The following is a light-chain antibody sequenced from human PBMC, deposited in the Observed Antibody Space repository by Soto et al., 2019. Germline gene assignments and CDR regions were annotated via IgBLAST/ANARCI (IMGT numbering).Light chain of an antibody. V-gene: IGKV3-20*01. J-gene: IGKJ1*01. CDR3: QQYDSLPRT. CDR1: QSLSGRY. Sequence: LTQSPGTLALSPGEGAPLSCRASQSLSGRYLAWYQQKPGQAPRLLIYGASTRATGIPDRFSDSGSRTDFTLTISRLEPEDFAVYYCQQYDSLPRTFGQGTKVDIK. CDR2: GAS.